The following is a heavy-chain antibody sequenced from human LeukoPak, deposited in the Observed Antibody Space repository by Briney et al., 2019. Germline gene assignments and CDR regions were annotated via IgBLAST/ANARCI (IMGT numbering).Heavy chain of an antibody. D-gene: IGHD5-24*01. CDR2: ISGSGGST. V-gene: IGHV3-23*01. Sequence: PGGSLRLSCAASGFTFSSYAMSWVRQAPGKGLEWVSAISGSGGSTYYADSVKGRFTISRDNSKNALYLQMSSLRAEDTAVYYCASPGEHWDGYNFPWYFDLWGRGTLVTVSS. CDR3: ASPGEHWDGYNFPWYFDL. J-gene: IGHJ2*01. CDR1: GFTFSSYA.